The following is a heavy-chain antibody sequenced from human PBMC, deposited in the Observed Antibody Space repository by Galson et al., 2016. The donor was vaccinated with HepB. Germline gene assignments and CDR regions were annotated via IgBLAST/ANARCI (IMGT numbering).Heavy chain of an antibody. D-gene: IGHD1-26*01. CDR2: IWYDGSNK. CDR3: ARGPGTNCFDY. CDR1: GFSFSIYG. Sequence: SLRLSCAASGFSFSIYGMQWVRQAPGKGLEWVAVIWYDGSNKYHADSVKGRFTISRDNSKNTLYLQMNSLRAEDTAVYYCARGPGTNCFDYWGQGTLVTVSS. V-gene: IGHV3-33*01. J-gene: IGHJ4*02.